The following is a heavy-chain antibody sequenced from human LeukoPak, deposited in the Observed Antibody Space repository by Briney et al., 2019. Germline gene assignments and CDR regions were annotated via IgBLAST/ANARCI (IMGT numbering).Heavy chain of an antibody. J-gene: IGHJ6*03. V-gene: IGHV1-2*06. Sequence: ASVKVSCKASGYTFTGYYMHWVRQAPGQGLEWVGRINPNSGGTNYAQKFQGRVTMTRDTSISTAYMELSRLRSDDTAVYYRARDPSNGYYYYYMDVWGKGTTVTVSS. D-gene: IGHD1-1*01. CDR2: INPNSGGT. CDR1: GYTFTGYY. CDR3: ARDPSNGYYYYYMDV.